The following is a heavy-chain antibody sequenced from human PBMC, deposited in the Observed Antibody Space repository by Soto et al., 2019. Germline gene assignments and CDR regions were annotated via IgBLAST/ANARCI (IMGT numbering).Heavy chain of an antibody. Sequence: PGGSLRLSCAASGFTFSSYWISWVRQAPGKGLEWVANIKQDGSEKYYVDSVKGRFTISRDNAKNSLYLQMNSLRAEDTAVYYCARDVTTVTRLDYWGRGTLVTVSS. D-gene: IGHD4-17*01. CDR3: ARDVTTVTRLDY. J-gene: IGHJ4*02. CDR2: IKQDGSEK. CDR1: GFTFSSYW. V-gene: IGHV3-7*03.